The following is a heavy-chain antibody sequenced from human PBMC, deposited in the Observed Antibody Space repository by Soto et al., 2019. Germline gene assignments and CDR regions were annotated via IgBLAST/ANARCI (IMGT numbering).Heavy chain of an antibody. CDR1: GFTFSSYA. V-gene: IGHV3-30-3*01. CDR2: ISYDGSNK. J-gene: IGHJ4*02. Sequence: QVQLVESVGVVVQPGRSLRLSWAASGFTFSSYAMHWVRQAPVNGLEWVAVISYDGSNKYYADSVKGRFTISRDNSKNTLYLQMNSLRAEDTDVYSCASDVRSGWPDFDYWGQGTLVTVSS. D-gene: IGHD6-19*01. CDR3: ASDVRSGWPDFDY.